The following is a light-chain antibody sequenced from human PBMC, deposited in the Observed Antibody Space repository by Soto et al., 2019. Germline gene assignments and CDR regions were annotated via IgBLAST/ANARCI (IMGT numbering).Light chain of an antibody. Sequence: QSALTQPPSASGSPGQSVTISCAGTSSDVGGYTSVSWCQQHPGKAPKVMIYEVSKRPSGVPDRFSGSRSGNTAYLTVSGLQAEDEADYYCSSYAGSSTVVFGGGTKLTVL. CDR3: SSYAGSSTVV. J-gene: IGLJ2*01. CDR2: EVS. V-gene: IGLV2-8*01. CDR1: SSDVGGYTS.